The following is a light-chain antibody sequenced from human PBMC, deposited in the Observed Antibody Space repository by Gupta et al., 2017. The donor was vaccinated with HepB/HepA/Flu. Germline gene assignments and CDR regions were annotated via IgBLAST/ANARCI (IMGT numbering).Light chain of an antibody. V-gene: IGKV2-28*01. CDR3: RQALQTRYT. J-gene: IGKJ2*01. Sequence: DIVMTQSPLSLPVTPGEPASVSCRSSQTLLNSDGNNRLDWYLQKPGQSPLLLIYLGSNRASGVPDRLSGSGSGTDFTLNISRVEADDVGVYYCRQALQTRYTFGQRTKLEIK. CDR1: QTLLNSDGNNR. CDR2: LGS.